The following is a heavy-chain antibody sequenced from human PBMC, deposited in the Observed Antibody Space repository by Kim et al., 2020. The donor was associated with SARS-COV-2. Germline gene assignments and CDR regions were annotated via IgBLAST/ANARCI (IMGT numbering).Heavy chain of an antibody. CDR1: GFTFSSYS. CDR2: ISSSSSTI. Sequence: GGSLRLSCAASGFTFSSYSMNWVRQAPGKGLEWVSYISSSSSTIYYADSVKGRFTISRDNAKNSLYLQMNSLRDEDTAVYYCAREPSELRFLEWAPLGMDVWGQGTTVTVSS. J-gene: IGHJ6*02. V-gene: IGHV3-48*02. D-gene: IGHD3-3*01. CDR3: AREPSELRFLEWAPLGMDV.